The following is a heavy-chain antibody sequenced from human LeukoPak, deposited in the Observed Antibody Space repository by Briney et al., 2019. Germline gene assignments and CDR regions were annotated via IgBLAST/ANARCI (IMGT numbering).Heavy chain of an antibody. J-gene: IGHJ4*02. Sequence: PGGSLRLSCAASGFTFSSYSMNWVRQAPGKGLEWVSSISSSSSYIYYADSVKGRFTISRDNAKNSLYLQMNSLRAEDTAVYYCARDLTPNYSRYFDYWGQGTLVTVSP. CDR1: GFTFSSYS. CDR3: ARDLTPNYSRYFDY. V-gene: IGHV3-21*01. D-gene: IGHD4-11*01. CDR2: ISSSSSYI.